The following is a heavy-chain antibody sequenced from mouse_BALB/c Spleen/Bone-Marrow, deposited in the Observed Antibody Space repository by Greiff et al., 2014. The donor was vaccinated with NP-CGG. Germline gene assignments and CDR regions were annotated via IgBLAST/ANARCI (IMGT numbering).Heavy chain of an antibody. CDR3: THGYDYYAMDY. D-gene: IGHD2-2*01. CDR2: IYPGNSDT. V-gene: IGHV1-5*01. Sequence: VQLKQSETVLARPGASVKMSCKASGYTFTSYWMHWVKQRPGQGLEWIGAIYPGNSDTGYNQKFKGKAKLTAVTSTSTAYMELSSLTDEDSAVYYCTHGYDYYAMDYWGQGTSVTVSS. CDR1: GYTFTSYW. J-gene: IGHJ4*01.